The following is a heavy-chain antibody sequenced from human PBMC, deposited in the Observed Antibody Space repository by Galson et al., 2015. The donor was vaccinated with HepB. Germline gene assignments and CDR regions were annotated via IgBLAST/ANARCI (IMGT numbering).Heavy chain of an antibody. CDR2: ISSSSSTI. V-gene: IGHV3-48*04. D-gene: IGHD6-19*01. J-gene: IGHJ4*02. CDR3: ARDGQWLVPSY. Sequence: SLRLSCAASGFTFSSYSMNWVRQAPGEGLEWVSYISSSSSTIYYADSVKGRFTISRDNAKNSLYLQMNSLRAEDTAVYYCARDGQWLVPSYWGQGTLVTVSS. CDR1: GFTFSSYS.